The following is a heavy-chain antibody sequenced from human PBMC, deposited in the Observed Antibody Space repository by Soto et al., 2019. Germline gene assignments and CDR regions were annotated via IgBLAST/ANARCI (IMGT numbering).Heavy chain of an antibody. CDR3: ARGSGSASYYTTLGFDY. CDR1: GGSISSGGYC. V-gene: IGHV4-30-2*01. J-gene: IGHJ4*02. CDR2: IYHSRSN. D-gene: IGHD3-10*01. Sequence: QLQLQESGSGLVKPSQTLSLTCAVSGGSISSGGYCWSWIRPRPGKGLEWIGYIYHSRSNYSNPALKSLVTISVDMSKNQFSLKLSAVTAADTALYACARGSGSASYYTTLGFDYWGQGTLVTVSS.